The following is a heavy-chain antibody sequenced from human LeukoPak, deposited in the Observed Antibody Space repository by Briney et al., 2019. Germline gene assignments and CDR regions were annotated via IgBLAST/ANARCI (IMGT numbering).Heavy chain of an antibody. J-gene: IGHJ4*02. Sequence: GGSLRLSCTASGFTFGDYAMSWVRQAPGKGLEWVGFIRSKAYGGTTEYAASVKGRFTISRDDSKSIAYLQMNSLKTEDTAVYYCTRDFIAAAGNEIDYWGQGTLVTVSS. CDR2: IRSKAYGGTT. CDR3: TRDFIAAAGNEIDY. D-gene: IGHD6-13*01. CDR1: GFTFGDYA. V-gene: IGHV3-49*04.